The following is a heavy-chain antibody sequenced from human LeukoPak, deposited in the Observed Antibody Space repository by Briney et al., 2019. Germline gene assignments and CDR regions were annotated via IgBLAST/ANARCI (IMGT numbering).Heavy chain of an antibody. V-gene: IGHV3-7*03. Sequence: GGSLRLSCAASGFIFSNYWMSWVRQAPGKGLEWVANIKADGSEKYYVDSVKGRFTTSRDNSRKSLYLQMNSLRPEDTAVYYCARVQSGVILAFDIWGQWTMVTVSS. D-gene: IGHD7-27*01. CDR2: IKADGSEK. J-gene: IGHJ3*02. CDR1: GFIFSNYW. CDR3: ARVQSGVILAFDI.